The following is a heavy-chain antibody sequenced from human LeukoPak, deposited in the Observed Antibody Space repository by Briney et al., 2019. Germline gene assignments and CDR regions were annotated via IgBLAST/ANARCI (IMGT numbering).Heavy chain of an antibody. CDR1: GYTFTGYF. CDR2: INPNSGGT. D-gene: IGHD4-17*01. J-gene: IGHJ5*02. CDR3: ARALLPTGWPHLAFWFDP. Sequence: ASVKVSCKASGYTFTGYFMHWVRQAPGQGLEWMGWINPNSGGTNYAQKFQGRVTMTRDTSISTAYMELSRLRSDDTAVYYCARALLPTGWPHLAFWFDPWGQGTLVTVSS. V-gene: IGHV1-2*02.